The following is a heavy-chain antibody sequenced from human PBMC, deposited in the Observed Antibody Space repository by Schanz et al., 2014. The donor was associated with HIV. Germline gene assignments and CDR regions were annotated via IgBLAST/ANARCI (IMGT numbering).Heavy chain of an antibody. Sequence: QVQLVESGGGVVQPGRSLRLSCAVSGFTFSNYAMHWVRQAPGKGLEWVAVISYDGSNKYYADSVKGRFTISRDNSKNTLYLQMNSLRAEDTAVYYCAKSSGWLYAHFDYWGQGTLVTVSS. V-gene: IGHV3-30-3*02. CDR1: GFTFSNYA. D-gene: IGHD3-9*01. CDR2: ISYDGSNK. J-gene: IGHJ4*02. CDR3: AKSSGWLYAHFDY.